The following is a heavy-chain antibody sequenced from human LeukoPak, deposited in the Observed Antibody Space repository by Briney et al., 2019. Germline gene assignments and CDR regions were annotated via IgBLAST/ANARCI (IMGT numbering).Heavy chain of an antibody. D-gene: IGHD2-8*01. Sequence: SETLSLTCAVYGGSFSGYYWSWIRQPPGKGLEWIGEINHSGSTNYNPSLKSRVTISVDTSKNQFSLKLSSVTAADTAVYYCARCIPLEQAVDSWGQGTLVTVSS. CDR2: INHSGST. CDR1: GGSFSGYY. CDR3: ARCIPLEQAVDS. V-gene: IGHV4-34*01. J-gene: IGHJ4*02.